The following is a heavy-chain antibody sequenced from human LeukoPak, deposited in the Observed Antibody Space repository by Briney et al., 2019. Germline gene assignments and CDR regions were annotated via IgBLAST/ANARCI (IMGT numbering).Heavy chain of an antibody. CDR3: ARDSWFGKLLIPYFDC. V-gene: IGHV3-48*02. J-gene: IGHJ4*02. D-gene: IGHD3-10*01. CDR2: ITSRSSSI. Sequence: GGSLRDSCAASGFTFSNYNINWVGQAPGKGLEWVSYITSRSSSIYYAPSVKGRFTISSDNAKNSLYLQMNSLRDEDTAVYYCARDSWFGKLLIPYFDCWGEGLVVTVSS. CDR1: GFTFSNYN.